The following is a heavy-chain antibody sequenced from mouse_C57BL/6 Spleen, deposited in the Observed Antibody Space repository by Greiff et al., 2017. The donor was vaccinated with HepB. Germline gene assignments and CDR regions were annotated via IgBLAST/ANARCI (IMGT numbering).Heavy chain of an antibody. V-gene: IGHV1-76*01. CDR2: IYPGSGNT. CDR3: ARMDSWFAY. J-gene: IGHJ3*01. D-gene: IGHD2-3*01. Sequence: QVQLQQSGAELVRPGASVKLSCKASGYTFTDYYINWVKQRPGQGLEWIARIYPGSGNTYYNEKFKGKATLTAEKSSSTAYMQLSSLTSEDSAVYFCARMDSWFAYWGQGTLVTVSA. CDR1: GYTFTDYY.